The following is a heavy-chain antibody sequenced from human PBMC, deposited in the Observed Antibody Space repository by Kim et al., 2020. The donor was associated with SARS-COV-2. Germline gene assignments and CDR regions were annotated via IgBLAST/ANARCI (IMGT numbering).Heavy chain of an antibody. D-gene: IGHD6-13*01. CDR2: INHSGST. CDR3: ARGPKVYSSSWYDDYAFD. V-gene: IGHV4-34*01. CDR1: GGSFSGYY. Sequence: GSLSLTCAVYGGSFSGYYWSWIRQPPGKGLEWIGEINHSGSTNYNPSLKSRVTISVDTSKNQFSLKLSSVTAADTAVYYCARGPKVYSSSWYDDYAFD. J-gene: IGHJ3*02.